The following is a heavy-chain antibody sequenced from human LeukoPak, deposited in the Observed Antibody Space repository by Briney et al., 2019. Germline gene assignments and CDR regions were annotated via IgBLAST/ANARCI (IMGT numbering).Heavy chain of an antibody. CDR2: ISAYNHNT. CDR3: AREGLGELTLDY. Sequence: ASVKVSCKASGYSFINFGLSWVRQAPGQGLEWMGWISAYNHNTNYAQKFQGRVTMTIDTSTTTVYMELRSLRSDDTAVYYCAREGLGELTLDYWGQGTLVTVSS. J-gene: IGHJ4*02. V-gene: IGHV1-18*01. D-gene: IGHD3-16*01. CDR1: GYSFINFG.